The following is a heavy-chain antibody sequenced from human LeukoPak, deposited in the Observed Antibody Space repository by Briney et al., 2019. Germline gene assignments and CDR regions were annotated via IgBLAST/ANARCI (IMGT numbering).Heavy chain of an antibody. CDR2: ISGSGGST. CDR1: GFTFSSYA. J-gene: IGHJ4*02. CDR3: AKDKIVGAIFRFDY. Sequence: GSLLLSCAASGFTFSSYAMSWVRQAPGKGLEWVSGISGSGGSTDYADSVKGRFTISRDNSKNTLYLQMNSLRAEDTAVYYCAKDKIVGAIFRFDYWGQGTLVTVSS. V-gene: IGHV3-23*01. D-gene: IGHD1-26*01.